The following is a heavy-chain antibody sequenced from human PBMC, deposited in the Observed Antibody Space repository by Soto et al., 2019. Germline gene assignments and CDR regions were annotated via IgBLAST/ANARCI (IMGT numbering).Heavy chain of an antibody. D-gene: IGHD3-3*01. Sequence: ETLSLTCTVSGGSISSYYWSWIRQPPGKGLEWIGYIYYSGSTNYNPSLKSRVTISVDTSKNQFSLKLSSVTAADTAVYYCARDLGTYYDFWSGYYDYYGMDVWGQGTTVTVSS. CDR2: IYYSGST. V-gene: IGHV4-59*01. J-gene: IGHJ6*02. CDR3: ARDLGTYYDFWSGYYDYYGMDV. CDR1: GGSISSYY.